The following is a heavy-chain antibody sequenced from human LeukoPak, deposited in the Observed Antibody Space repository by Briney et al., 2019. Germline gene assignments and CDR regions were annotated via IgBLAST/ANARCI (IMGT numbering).Heavy chain of an antibody. D-gene: IGHD2-2*01. CDR3: ARQYCSSTSCYFWLDY. CDR2: INPNSGGT. V-gene: IGHV1-2*06. CDR1: GYTFTGYY. Sequence: GASVKVSCKASGYTFTGYYMHWVRQAPGQGLEWMGRINPNSGGTSYAQKFQGRVTMTRDTSISTAYMELSRLRSDDTAVYYCARQYCSSTSCYFWLDYWGQGTLVTVSS. J-gene: IGHJ4*02.